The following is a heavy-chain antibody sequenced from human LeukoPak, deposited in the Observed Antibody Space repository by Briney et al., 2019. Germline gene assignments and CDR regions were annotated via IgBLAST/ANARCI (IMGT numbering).Heavy chain of an antibody. CDR1: GFTFTNFA. V-gene: IGHV3-30*04. Sequence: GGSLRLSCAASGFTFTNFAMHWVRQAPGKGLEWVAVISNDERNKYYADSVKGRFSISRDNAKNTVYLQMNSLRAEDTAVYYCARGKYGGYFIDYWGQGTLVTVSS. CDR2: ISNDERNK. J-gene: IGHJ4*02. D-gene: IGHD5-12*01. CDR3: ARGKYGGYFIDY.